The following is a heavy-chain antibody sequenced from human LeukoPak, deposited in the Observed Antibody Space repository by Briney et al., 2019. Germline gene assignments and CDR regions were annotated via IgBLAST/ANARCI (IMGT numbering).Heavy chain of an antibody. CDR1: GGPISSYY. Sequence: PETLSLTCTVSGGPISSYYWSWIRQPPGKGLEWIGYIYYSGSTNYNPSLKSRVTISVDTSKNQFSLKLSSVTAADTAVYYCARQTYGSGSYLDYWGQGTLVTVSS. D-gene: IGHD3-10*01. J-gene: IGHJ4*02. CDR3: ARQTYGSGSYLDY. CDR2: IYYSGST. V-gene: IGHV4-59*08.